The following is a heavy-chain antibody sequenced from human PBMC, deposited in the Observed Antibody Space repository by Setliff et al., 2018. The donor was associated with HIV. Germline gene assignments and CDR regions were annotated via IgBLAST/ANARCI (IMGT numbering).Heavy chain of an antibody. CDR3: ARDLRGDSVPATAAKSFDI. CDR2: INDSGST. J-gene: IGHJ3*02. V-gene: IGHV4-34*01. CDR1: GGSFSGYY. Sequence: PSETLSLTCAVYGGSFSGYYWSWIRQPPGKGLEWIGEINDSGSTNNNPSLKSRVAMSVDTSKNQFSPKLSSVTAADTAVYYCARDLRGDSVPATAAKSFDIWGQGTLVTVSS. D-gene: IGHD2-21*02.